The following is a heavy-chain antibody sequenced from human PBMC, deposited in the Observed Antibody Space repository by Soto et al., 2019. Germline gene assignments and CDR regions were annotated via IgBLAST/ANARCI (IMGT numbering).Heavy chain of an antibody. CDR1: GGSFSGYY. CDR2: INHSGST. D-gene: IGHD2-15*01. J-gene: IGHJ1*01. CDR3: ARGGRYCSGGSCPEYFQH. V-gene: IGHV4-34*01. Sequence: SETLSLTCAVYGGSFSGYYWSWIRQPPGKGLEWIGEINHSGSTNYNPSLKSRVTISVDTSKNQFSLKLSSVTAADTAVYYCARGGRYCSGGSCPEYFQHWGQGTLVTDSS.